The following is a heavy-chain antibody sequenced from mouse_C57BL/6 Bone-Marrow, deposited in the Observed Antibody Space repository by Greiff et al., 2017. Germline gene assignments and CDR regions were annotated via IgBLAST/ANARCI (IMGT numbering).Heavy chain of an antibody. CDR2: IYPRDGST. J-gene: IGHJ3*01. D-gene: IGHD2-4*01. CDR3: ARNYDYERFAY. CDR1: GYTFTSYD. V-gene: IGHV1-85*01. Sequence: QVQLKESGPELVKPGASVKLSCKASGYTFTSYDINWVKQRPGQGLEWIGWIYPRDGSTKYNEKFKGKATLTVDTSSSTAYMELHSLTSEDSAVYFCARNYDYERFAYWGQGTLVTVSA.